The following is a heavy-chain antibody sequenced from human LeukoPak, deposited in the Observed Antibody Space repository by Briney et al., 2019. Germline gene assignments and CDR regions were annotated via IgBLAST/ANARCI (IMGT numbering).Heavy chain of an antibody. J-gene: IGHJ4*02. CDR1: GGSISSSNW. D-gene: IGHD5-12*01. CDR3: ARIVGGDIDY. V-gene: IGHV4-4*02. Sequence: SGTLSLTCAVSGGSISSSNWWSWVRQPPGKGLEWIGEIYHSGSTNYNPSLKSRVTISVDKTKNQFSLQLKSVTPEDTAVYYCARIVGGDIDYWGQGTLVTVSS. CDR2: IYHSGST.